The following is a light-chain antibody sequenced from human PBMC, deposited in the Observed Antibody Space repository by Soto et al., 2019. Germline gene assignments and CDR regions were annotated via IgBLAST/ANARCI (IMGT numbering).Light chain of an antibody. CDR3: QQRSNWPRT. Sequence: EIVLTQSPATLSLSPGERATLSYRASQSVSSYLAWYQQKPGQTPRLLIYDASNRATGIPARFSGSGSGTDFTLTISSLEPGDFAVYYCQQRSNWPRTFGQGTKVDIK. CDR2: DAS. CDR1: QSVSSY. V-gene: IGKV3-11*01. J-gene: IGKJ1*01.